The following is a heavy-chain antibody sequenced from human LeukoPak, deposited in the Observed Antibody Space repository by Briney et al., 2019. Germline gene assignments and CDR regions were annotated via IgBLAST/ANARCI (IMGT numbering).Heavy chain of an antibody. D-gene: IGHD3-10*01. J-gene: IGHJ5*02. CDR2: ISHSGST. CDR1: GGSFSGYY. Sequence: SETLSLTCAVYGGSFSGYYWSWIRQPPGEGLGWIGEISHSGSTNYNPSLKSRVTISVDTSKNQFSLKLSSVTAADTAVYYCARRLTFRGFGELFGWFDPWGQGTLVTVSS. V-gene: IGHV4-34*01. CDR3: ARRLTFRGFGELFGWFDP.